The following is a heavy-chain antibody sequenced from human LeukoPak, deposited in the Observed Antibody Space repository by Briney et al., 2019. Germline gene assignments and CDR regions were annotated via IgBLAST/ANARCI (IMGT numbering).Heavy chain of an antibody. Sequence: GESLKISCKGSGYRFTSYWIGWVRQMPGKGLEWMGIIYPGDSDTRYSPSFQGQVTISADKSISTAYLQWSSLKASGTAMYYCARRFLRDIVVVPAAYDAFDIWGQGTMVTVSS. D-gene: IGHD2-2*01. V-gene: IGHV5-51*01. CDR3: ARRFLRDIVVVPAAYDAFDI. J-gene: IGHJ3*02. CDR2: IYPGDSDT. CDR1: GYRFTSYW.